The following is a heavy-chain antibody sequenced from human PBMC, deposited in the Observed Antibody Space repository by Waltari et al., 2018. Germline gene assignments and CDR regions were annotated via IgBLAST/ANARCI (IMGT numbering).Heavy chain of an antibody. V-gene: IGHV4-39*01. CDR1: GDSFSSDNYY. J-gene: IGHJ3*02. CDR2: VYYSGST. Sequence: LQLQESGPGLVKPSETLSLTCTVSGDSFSSDNYYWGWIRQPPGKWPEWIGSVYYSGSTYDNPSLKSRVTISIDTSKNQFSLMLSSVTAADTAVYYCARHYRADGGSFDIWGQGTMVTVSS. CDR3: ARHYRADGGSFDI. D-gene: IGHD1-26*01.